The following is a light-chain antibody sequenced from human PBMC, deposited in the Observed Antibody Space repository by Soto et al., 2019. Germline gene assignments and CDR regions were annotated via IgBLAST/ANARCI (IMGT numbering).Light chain of an antibody. Sequence: QSVLTQPASVSGSPGQSITISCSGTSLDIGDYDYVSWYQQHPGKAPKLMIYEVTNRPSGVSNRFSGSKSGNSASLTISGPQAEDEADYYCSSYRAGTTYVFGTGTKVTVL. CDR3: SSYRAGTTYV. J-gene: IGLJ1*01. V-gene: IGLV2-14*01. CDR2: EVT. CDR1: SLDIGDYDY.